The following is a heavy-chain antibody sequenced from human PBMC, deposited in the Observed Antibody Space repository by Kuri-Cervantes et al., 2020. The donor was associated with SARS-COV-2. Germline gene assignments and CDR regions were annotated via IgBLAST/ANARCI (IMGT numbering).Heavy chain of an antibody. J-gene: IGHJ3*02. CDR2: IYTSGST. CDR1: GGSISSGSYY. D-gene: IGHD6-19*01. CDR3: ASLAVAGTRAFDI. Sequence: SETLSLTCTVSGGSISSGSYYWSWIRQPAGKGLEWIGYIYTSGSTNYNPSLKSRVTISVDTSKNQFSLKLSSVTAADTAVYYCASLAVAGTRAFDIWGQGTMVTVSS. V-gene: IGHV4-61*09.